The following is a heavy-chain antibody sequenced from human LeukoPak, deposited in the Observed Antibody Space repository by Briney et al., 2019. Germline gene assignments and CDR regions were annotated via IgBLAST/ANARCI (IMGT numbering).Heavy chain of an antibody. V-gene: IGHV3-7*01. CDR3: ARGVWSSLNAFDI. J-gene: IGHJ3*02. CDR2: IKPDGGEK. D-gene: IGHD2-21*02. Sequence: GGSLILSCVASGFTFTTSWMSWVRQTPGKGLEWVANIKPDGGEKHYVDSVKGRFTISRDNAGSSLYLQMSSLGGDDTALYYCARGVWSSLNAFDIWGQGTMVTVSS. CDR1: GFTFTTSW.